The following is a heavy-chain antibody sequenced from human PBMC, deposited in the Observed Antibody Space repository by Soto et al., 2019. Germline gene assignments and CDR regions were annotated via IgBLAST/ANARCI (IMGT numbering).Heavy chain of an antibody. CDR3: AKGGYYDSSGQTLYYYYGMDV. Sequence: GGSLRLSCAASGFTFSSYAMSWVRQAPGKGLEWVSAISGSGGSTHYADSVKGRFTMSRDNSKNTLYLQMNSLRAEDTAVYYCAKGGYYDSSGQTLYYYYGMDVWGQGTTVTVSS. J-gene: IGHJ6*02. V-gene: IGHV3-23*01. CDR2: ISGSGGST. CDR1: GFTFSSYA. D-gene: IGHD3-22*01.